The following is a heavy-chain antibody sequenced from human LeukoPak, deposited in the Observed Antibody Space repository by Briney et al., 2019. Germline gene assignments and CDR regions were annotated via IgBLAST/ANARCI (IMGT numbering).Heavy chain of an antibody. V-gene: IGHV4-61*01. D-gene: IGHD6-19*01. Sequence: SETLSLTCTASGDPVSRGSYYWSWIRQPPGKELEGIGYVYHTGSIKYNPSLKSRVTISVDTSNNEFSLKMTSVTAADTAVYYCARGFASGWYSRYDPWGQGTLVTVSS. CDR1: GDPVSRGSYY. CDR3: ARGFASGWYSRYDP. CDR2: VYHTGSI. J-gene: IGHJ5*02.